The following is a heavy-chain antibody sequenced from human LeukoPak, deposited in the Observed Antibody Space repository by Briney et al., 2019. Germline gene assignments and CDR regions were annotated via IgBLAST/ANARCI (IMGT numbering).Heavy chain of an antibody. CDR2: ISDDGSNK. J-gene: IGHJ4*02. CDR1: GFTSSSYG. CDR3: AKDLWITMVRGPQGLWDY. Sequence: GMSLRLSCAASGFTSSSYGMHWVRQAPGKGLEWVAVISDDGSNKYYADSVKGRFTISRDNSKNTLYLQMNSLRAEDTAVYYCAKDLWITMVRGPQGLWDYWGQGTLVTVSS. V-gene: IGHV3-30*18. D-gene: IGHD3-10*01.